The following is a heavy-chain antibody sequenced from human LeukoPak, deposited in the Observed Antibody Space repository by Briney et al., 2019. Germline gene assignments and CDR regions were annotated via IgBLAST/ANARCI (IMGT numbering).Heavy chain of an antibody. D-gene: IGHD3-10*01. J-gene: IGHJ4*02. Sequence: ASVKVSCKASGYTFTGYYMHWVRQAPGQGLEWMGWISAYNGNTNYAQKLQGRVTMTTDTSTSTAYMELRSLRSDDTAVYYCARDQGGVRGVIINTYYFDYWGQGTLVTVSS. V-gene: IGHV1-18*04. CDR3: ARDQGGVRGVIINTYYFDY. CDR2: ISAYNGNT. CDR1: GYTFTGYY.